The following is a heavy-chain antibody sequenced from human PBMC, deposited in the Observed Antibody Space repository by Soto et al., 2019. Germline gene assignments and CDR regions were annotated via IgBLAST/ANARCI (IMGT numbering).Heavy chain of an antibody. Sequence: GGSQRLSSTASGFTFGDYAMSWVRQAPGKGLEGVGFIRSKAYGGTTEYAASVKGRFTISRDDSKSIAYLQMNSLKTEDTAVYYCTRDNGGCGLQSLYYYYGMDVWVQGTTVTVSS. V-gene: IGHV3-49*04. CDR1: GFTFGDYA. J-gene: IGHJ6*02. CDR2: IRSKAYGGTT. D-gene: IGHD4-4*01. CDR3: TRDNGGCGLQSLYYYYGMDV.